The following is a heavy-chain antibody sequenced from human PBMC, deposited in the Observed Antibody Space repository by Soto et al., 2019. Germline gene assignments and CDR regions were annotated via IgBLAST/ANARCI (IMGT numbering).Heavy chain of an antibody. CDR3: ARARGGRIAARLPYYYYGMDV. Sequence: QVQLQQWGAGLLKPSETLSLTCAVYGGSFSGYYWSWIRQPPGKGLEWSGEINHSGSTNYNPSLKSRVTISVDTSKNQFSLKLSSVTAADTAVYYCARARGGRIAARLPYYYYGMDVWGQGTTVTVSS. J-gene: IGHJ6*02. V-gene: IGHV4-34*01. CDR1: GGSFSGYY. CDR2: INHSGST. D-gene: IGHD6-6*01.